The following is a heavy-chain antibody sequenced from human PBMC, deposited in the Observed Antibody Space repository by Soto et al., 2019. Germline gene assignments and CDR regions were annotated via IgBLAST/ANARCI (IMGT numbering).Heavy chain of an antibody. J-gene: IGHJ4*02. D-gene: IGHD2-15*01. Sequence: QVQLVESGGGVVQPGRSLRLSGAASGFTFSSYGMHWVRQAPGKGLEWVAVISCDGSNKYYADSVKGRFTISRDNSKNTLYLQMNSLRAEDTAVYYCAKDPCSGGSCSVDYWGQGTLVTVSS. V-gene: IGHV3-30*18. CDR1: GFTFSSYG. CDR3: AKDPCSGGSCSVDY. CDR2: ISCDGSNK.